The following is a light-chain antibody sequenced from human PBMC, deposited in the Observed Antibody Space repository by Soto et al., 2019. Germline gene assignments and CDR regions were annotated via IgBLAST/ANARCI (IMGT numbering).Light chain of an antibody. CDR3: HHYET. CDR2: GAS. CDR1: QSVSRSY. J-gene: IGKJ1*01. V-gene: IGKV3-20*01. Sequence: EIVLTQSPGTLSLSPLYRATLSCRASQSVSRSYLGWYQQKPGQAPRLLMYGASIRAAGVPDRFSGSGSGTEFTLTISRLEPEDFTVYYCHHYETFGQGTKVDIK.